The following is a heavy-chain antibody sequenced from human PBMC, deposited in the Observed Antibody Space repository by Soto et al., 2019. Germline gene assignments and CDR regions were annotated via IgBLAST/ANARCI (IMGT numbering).Heavy chain of an antibody. V-gene: IGHV4-39*01. CDR3: ARLDYGNGMDV. D-gene: IGHD3-10*01. J-gene: IGHJ6*02. CDR2: GFHTGTT. CDR1: GGSVSSGSDY. Sequence: PETLSLTCTVSGGSVSSGSDYWGWIRQSPGKGLEWIGNGFHTGTTHYNPSLKSRVTISVDTSKDEFSLRLSSVTAADTAVYYCARLDYGNGMDVWGQGTTVTVSS.